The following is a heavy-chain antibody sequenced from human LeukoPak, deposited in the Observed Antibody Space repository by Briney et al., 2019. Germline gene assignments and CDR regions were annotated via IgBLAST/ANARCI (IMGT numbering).Heavy chain of an antibody. D-gene: IGHD6-13*01. CDR3: ARSLTGYSSSWPDYYFDY. V-gene: IGHV4-59*01. CDR1: GGSISSYY. J-gene: IGHJ4*02. Sequence: SEALSLTCTLSGGSISSYYWSCIRQPPGKGLEWVGYIYYSGSTNYNPSLKSRVTISVDTSKNQFSLKLSSVTAADTAVYYCARSLTGYSSSWPDYYFDYWGQGTLVTVSS. CDR2: IYYSGST.